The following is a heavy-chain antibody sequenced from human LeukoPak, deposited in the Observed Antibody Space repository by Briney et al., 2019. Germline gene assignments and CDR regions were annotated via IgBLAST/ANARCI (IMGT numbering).Heavy chain of an antibody. CDR3: ARRCSSTSCYAWFDP. CDR2: IYYSGST. J-gene: IGHJ5*02. D-gene: IGHD2-2*01. V-gene: IGHV4-39*01. Sequence: SETLSLTCTVSGGSISSSSYYWGWIRQPPGKGLEWIGSIYYSGSTYYNPSLKSRVTISVDTSKNQFSLKLSSVTAADTAVYYSARRCSSTSCYAWFDPWGQGTLVTVSS. CDR1: GGSISSSSYY.